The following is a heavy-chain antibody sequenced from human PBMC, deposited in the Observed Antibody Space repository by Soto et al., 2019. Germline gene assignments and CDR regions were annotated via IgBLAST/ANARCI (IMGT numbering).Heavy chain of an antibody. CDR3: ARRWGFTFDY. V-gene: IGHV4-61*08. J-gene: IGHJ4*02. CDR2: IYYSGST. CDR1: GGSISSGGYY. Sequence: TSETLSLTCTVSGGSISSGGYYWSWIRQPPGKGLEWIGYIYYSGSTNYNPSLKSRVTISVDTSKNQFSLKLSSVTAADTAVYYCARRWGFTFDYWGQGTLVTVSS. D-gene: IGHD1-26*01.